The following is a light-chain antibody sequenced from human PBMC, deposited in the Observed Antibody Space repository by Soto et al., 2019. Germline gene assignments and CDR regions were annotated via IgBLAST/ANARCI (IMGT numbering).Light chain of an antibody. CDR1: PSVPNY. J-gene: IGKJ5*01. V-gene: IGKV3-11*01. Sequence: EIVLTQSPATLSLSPGERATLSCRASPSVPNYLAWYQQKPGQAPRLLIYGAFNRATGMPARFSGSGSGADFTLTISSLEPEDFAVYYCQQRNIWPPVTFGQGTRLEIK. CDR3: QQRNIWPPVT. CDR2: GAF.